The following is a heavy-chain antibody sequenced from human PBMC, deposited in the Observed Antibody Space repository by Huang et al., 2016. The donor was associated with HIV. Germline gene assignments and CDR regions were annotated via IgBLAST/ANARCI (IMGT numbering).Heavy chain of an antibody. CDR2: MDNSGDTV. V-gene: IGHV3-11*04. D-gene: IGHD6-13*01. Sequence: QLHLVESGGGLVQPGGSLRLSCAASGFMFSDYYLTWIRQSPGKGLEWVSYMDNSGDTVYYAASVRGLFTISRDTATTSLYLKMTSLRAEDTAVYYCATFNRRGRWYRNGFFDQWGQGILVTVSS. CDR3: ATFNRRGRWYRNGFFDQ. J-gene: IGHJ4*02. CDR1: GFMFSDYY.